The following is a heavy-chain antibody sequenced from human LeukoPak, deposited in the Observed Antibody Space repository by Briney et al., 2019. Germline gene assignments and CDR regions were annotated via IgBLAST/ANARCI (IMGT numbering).Heavy chain of an antibody. V-gene: IGHV3-23*01. CDR2: ISGSGGST. CDR1: GFTFSSYG. D-gene: IGHD5-18*01. J-gene: IGHJ4*02. CDR3: ASSEDTAMVTDY. Sequence: PGGSLRLSCAASGFTFSSYGMHWVRQAPGKGLEWVSAISGSGGSTYYADSVKGRFTISRDNSKNTLYLQMNSLRAEDTAVYYCASSEDTAMVTDYWGQGTLVTVSS.